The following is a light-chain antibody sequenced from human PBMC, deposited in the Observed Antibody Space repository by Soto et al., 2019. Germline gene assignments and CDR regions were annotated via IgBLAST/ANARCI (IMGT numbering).Light chain of an antibody. CDR1: SSNIGAGYD. CDR2: GNS. CDR3: QSYDSSLSGPWVV. V-gene: IGLV1-40*01. Sequence: QSVLTQPPSVSGAPGQRVTISCTGSSSNIGAGYDVHWYQQLPGTAPKLLIYGNSNRPSGVPDRFSGSKSGTSASLAITGLQAEDEADYDCQSYDSSLSGPWVVFGGGTKLTVL. J-gene: IGLJ2*01.